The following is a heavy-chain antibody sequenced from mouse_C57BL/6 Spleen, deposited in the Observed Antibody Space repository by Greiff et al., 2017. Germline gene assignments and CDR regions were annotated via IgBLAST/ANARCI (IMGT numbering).Heavy chain of an antibody. Sequence: DVMLVESGGGLVKPGGSLKLSCAASGFTFSSYAMSWVRQTPEKRLEWVATISDGGSYTYYPDNVKGRFTISRDNAKNNLYLQMSHLKSEDTAMYYCARDGRSSFAYWGQGTLVTVSA. CDR1: GFTFSSYA. J-gene: IGHJ3*01. CDR2: ISDGGSYT. D-gene: IGHD1-1*01. CDR3: ARDGRSSFAY. V-gene: IGHV5-4*01.